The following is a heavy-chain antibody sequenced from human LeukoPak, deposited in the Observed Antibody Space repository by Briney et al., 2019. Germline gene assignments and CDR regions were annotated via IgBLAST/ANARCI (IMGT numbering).Heavy chain of an antibody. CDR1: GASFSSSTYY. CDR3: ARGGKATVVTM. CDR2: IYYSGST. Sequence: SETLALTCTVSGASFSSSTYYWGWIRQPPGKGLEWIGSIYYSGSTYYNPSLKSRVTMSVDTSKNQFSLKLTSVTAADTAVYYCARGGKATVVTMWGQEILVTVSS. D-gene: IGHD4-23*01. J-gene: IGHJ4*02. V-gene: IGHV4-39*07.